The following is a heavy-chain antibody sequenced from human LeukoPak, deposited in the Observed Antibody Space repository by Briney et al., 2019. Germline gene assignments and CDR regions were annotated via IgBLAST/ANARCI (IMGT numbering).Heavy chain of an antibody. CDR1: GDSVSSNSVA. CDR3: ARGWYYFDY. Sequence: SQTLSLTCAISGDSVSSNSVAWNWIRQSPSRGLELLGRTHYRSKWYNDYAVSVKSRITINPDTSKNQFSLQLSSVTPEDTAVYFCARGWYYFDYWGQGTLVTVSS. CDR2: THYRSKWYN. J-gene: IGHJ4*02. D-gene: IGHD6-19*01. V-gene: IGHV6-1*01.